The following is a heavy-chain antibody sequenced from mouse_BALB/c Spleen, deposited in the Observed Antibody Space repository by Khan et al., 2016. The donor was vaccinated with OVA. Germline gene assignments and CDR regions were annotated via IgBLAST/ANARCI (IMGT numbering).Heavy chain of an antibody. V-gene: IGHV3-6*02. D-gene: IGHD1-2*01. Sequence: EVKLEESGPGLVKPSQSLSLTCSVTGYSITSGYYWNWIRQFPGNKLEWMGYISYDGSNNYNPSLKNRISITRDTSENQFFLTLNSVTTEDTATYYCTRDKNYDGYRAYWGQGTLVTVSA. J-gene: IGHJ3*01. CDR1: GYSITSGYY. CDR3: TRDKNYDGYRAY. CDR2: ISYDGSN.